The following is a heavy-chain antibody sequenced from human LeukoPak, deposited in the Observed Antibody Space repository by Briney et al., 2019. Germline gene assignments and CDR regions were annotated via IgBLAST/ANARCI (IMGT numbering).Heavy chain of an antibody. V-gene: IGHV3-7*03. CDR1: GFTFSSYW. CDR3: ASKVNDYGDYHGP. CDR2: IKPDGSDK. J-gene: IGHJ5*02. D-gene: IGHD4-17*01. Sequence: GGSLRLSCAASGFTFSSYWMDWVRQAPGKGLEWVANIKPDGSDKYYVDSVKGRFTISRDNAKNSLYLQMNSLRAEDTAVYYCASKVNDYGDYHGPWGQGTLVTVSS.